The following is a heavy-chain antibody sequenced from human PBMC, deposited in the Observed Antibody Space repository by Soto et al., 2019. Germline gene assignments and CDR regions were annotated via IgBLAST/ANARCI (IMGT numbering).Heavy chain of an antibody. CDR3: ARDLGYYDSSGSSGY. V-gene: IGHV4-34*01. CDR1: GGSFSGYY. CDR2: INHSGST. Sequence: ASETLSLTCAVYGGSFSGYYWSWIRQPPGKGLEWIGEINHSGSTNYNPSLKGRVTISVDTSKNQFSLKLSSATAADTAVYYCARDLGYYDSSGSSGYWGQGTLVTVSS. J-gene: IGHJ4*02. D-gene: IGHD3-22*01.